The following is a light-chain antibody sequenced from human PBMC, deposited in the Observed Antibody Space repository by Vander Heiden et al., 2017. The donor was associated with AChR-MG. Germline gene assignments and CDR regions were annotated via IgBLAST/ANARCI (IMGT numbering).Light chain of an antibody. V-gene: IGKV4-1*01. CDR1: QSVLYSSNNKNY. CDR3: QQYYSPPWT. J-gene: IGKJ1*01. Sequence: DIVMTQSPDSLAVSLGEGATINCKSSQSVLYSSNNKNYLAWYQQKPGQPPKLLIYWASTRESGVPDRFSGSGSGTDFTLTISSLKAEDVAVYYCQQYYSPPWTFGQGTKVEIK. CDR2: WAS.